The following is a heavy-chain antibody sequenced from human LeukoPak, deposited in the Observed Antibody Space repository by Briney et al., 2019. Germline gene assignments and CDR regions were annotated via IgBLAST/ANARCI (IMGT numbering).Heavy chain of an antibody. CDR2: INPNNGGT. Sequence: EASVKVSCKASGYRFTDYYVHWVRQAPGQGLEWMGWINPNNGGTNYAQKFYGRVTMTRVTSITTAYMELNRLTSDDTAAYYCARELGFCSSTSCPLYHYWGQGTLSPSPQ. D-gene: IGHD2-2*01. CDR3: ARELGFCSSTSCPLYHY. CDR1: GYRFTDYY. V-gene: IGHV1-2*02. J-gene: IGHJ4*02.